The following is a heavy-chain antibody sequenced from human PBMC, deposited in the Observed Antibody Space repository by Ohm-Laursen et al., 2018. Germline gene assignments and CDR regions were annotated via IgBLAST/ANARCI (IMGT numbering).Heavy chain of an antibody. CDR2: IYTSGST. CDR3: AKALGTGDAFEI. J-gene: IGHJ3*02. V-gene: IGHV4-4*07. CDR1: GDSISSYY. Sequence: GTLSLTCTVSGDSISSYYWSWIRQPAGKGLEWIGRIYTSGSTNYNPSLKSRVTMSLETSKNQFSLRLSSVTAADTAVYYCAKALGTGDAFEIWGQGTMVTVSS. D-gene: IGHD7-27*01.